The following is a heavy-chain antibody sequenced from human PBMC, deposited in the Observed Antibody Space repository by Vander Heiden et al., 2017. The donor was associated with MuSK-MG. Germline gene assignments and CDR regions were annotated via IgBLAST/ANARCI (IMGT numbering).Heavy chain of an antibody. D-gene: IGHD3-16*01. CDR2: IYYTETA. V-gene: IGHV4-39*07. Sequence: QMQLPASRPRLVQPAETLSLTCTVSGGSIINSNSYWGWLRHPTGKGLEWIAYIYYTETAYYNPSLESRVTILIDTSKGQFSLRLNSVAAAETAVYYCARDRGGEYYEYGMDVWGPGTTVTVSS. CDR3: ARDRGGEYYEYGMDV. CDR1: GGSIINSNSY. J-gene: IGHJ6*02.